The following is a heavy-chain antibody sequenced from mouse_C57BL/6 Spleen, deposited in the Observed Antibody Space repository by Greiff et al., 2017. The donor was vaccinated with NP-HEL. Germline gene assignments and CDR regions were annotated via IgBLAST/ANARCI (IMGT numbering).Heavy chain of an antibody. CDR1: GYTFTSYW. J-gene: IGHJ2*01. CDR2: IDPSDSYT. V-gene: IGHV1-59*01. Sequence: QVHVKQPGAELVRPGTSVKLSCKASGYTFTSYWMHWVKQRPGQGLEWIGVIDPSDSYTNYNQKFKGKATLTVDTSSSTAYMQLSSLTSEDSAVYYCATGLSYYGSSTRYYFDYWGQGTTLTVSS. CDR3: ATGLSYYGSSTRYYFDY. D-gene: IGHD1-1*01.